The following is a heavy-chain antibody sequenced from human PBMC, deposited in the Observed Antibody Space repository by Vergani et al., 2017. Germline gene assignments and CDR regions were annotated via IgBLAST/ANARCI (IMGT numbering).Heavy chain of an antibody. CDR1: GGSISSGSYY. D-gene: IGHD6-13*01. CDR3: ARSSLSSTYNWFDP. CDR2: IYTSGST. J-gene: IGHJ5*02. Sequence: QVQLQESGPGLVQPSQTLSLTCTVSGGSISSGSYYWSWIRQPAGKGLEWIGRIYTSGSTHYNPSLKSRSTIAVDTSNNQFSLKLSSVTAADTAVYYCARSSLSSTYNWFDPWGQGTLVTVSS. V-gene: IGHV4-61*02.